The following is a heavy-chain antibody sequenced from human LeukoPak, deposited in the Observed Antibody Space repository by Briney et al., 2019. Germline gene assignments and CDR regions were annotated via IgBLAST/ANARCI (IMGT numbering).Heavy chain of an antibody. D-gene: IGHD4-11*01. CDR3: ARDYYNNYDVGF. V-gene: IGHV3-30*19. J-gene: IGHJ4*02. CDR1: GFTFHNFG. Sequence: GGSLRLSCAASGFTFHNFGMHWVRQAPGQGLEWLTFIQYDGNNKNYADSVKGRFTISRDNSKNTLYLQLNSLRTEDTAVYYCARDYYNNYDVGFWGQGTLVPVSS. CDR2: IQYDGNNK.